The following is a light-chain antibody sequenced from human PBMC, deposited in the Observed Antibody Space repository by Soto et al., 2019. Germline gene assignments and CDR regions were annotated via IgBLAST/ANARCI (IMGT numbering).Light chain of an antibody. J-gene: IGLJ1*01. Sequence: QSALTQPASVSGSPGQAITVSCSGTSXDIGAHNFVSWYQQHPGKAPKLIIYEVINRPSGVSDRFSGSKSGNTASLTISGLQSEDEADYYCNSYTTSNTFVFGSGTNSPS. CDR1: SXDIGAHNF. CDR3: NSYTTSNTFV. CDR2: EVI. V-gene: IGLV2-14*03.